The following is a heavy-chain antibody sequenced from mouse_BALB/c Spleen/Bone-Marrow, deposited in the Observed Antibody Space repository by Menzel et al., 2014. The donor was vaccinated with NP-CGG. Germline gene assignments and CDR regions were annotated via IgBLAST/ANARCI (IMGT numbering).Heavy chain of an antibody. V-gene: IGHV4-1*02. CDR1: GFDFSRYW. CDR2: INPDSSTI. D-gene: IGHD2-1*01. CDR3: ARQGYYGKGDY. Sequence: EVQLVESGGGLVQPGGSLKFSCAASGFDFSRYWMSWVRQAPEKGLEWIGEINPDSSTINYTPSLKDKFIISRDNAKNTLYLQMSKVRSEDTALYYCARQGYYGKGDYWGQGTTLTVSS. J-gene: IGHJ2*01.